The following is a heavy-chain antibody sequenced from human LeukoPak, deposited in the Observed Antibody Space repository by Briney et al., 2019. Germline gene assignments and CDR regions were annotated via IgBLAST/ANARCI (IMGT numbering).Heavy chain of an antibody. CDR1: GGSISSSSYY. D-gene: IGHD4-11*01. CDR2: IYYSGST. CDR3: ARDSGSNANWFDP. Sequence: PSETLSLTCTVSGGSISSSSYYWGWIRQPPGKGLEWIGSIYYSGSTYYNPSLKSRVTISVDTSKNQFSLKLSSVTAADTAVYYCARDSGSNANWFDPWGQGTLVTVSS. J-gene: IGHJ5*02. V-gene: IGHV4-39*02.